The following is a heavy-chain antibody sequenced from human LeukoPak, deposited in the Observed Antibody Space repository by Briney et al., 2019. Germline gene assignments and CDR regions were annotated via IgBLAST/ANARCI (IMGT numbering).Heavy chain of an antibody. CDR1: GGTFSSYA. J-gene: IGHJ6*03. D-gene: IGHD4-17*01. CDR2: IIPIFGTA. V-gene: IGHV1-69*06. CDR3: ARAGPSRGYGDYVKNYYYMDV. Sequence: ASVKVSCKASGGTFSSYAISWVRQAPGQGLEWMGGIIPIFGTANYAQKFQGRVTITADKSTSTAYMELSSLRSEDTAVYYCARAGPSRGYGDYVKNYYYMDVWGKGTTVTVSS.